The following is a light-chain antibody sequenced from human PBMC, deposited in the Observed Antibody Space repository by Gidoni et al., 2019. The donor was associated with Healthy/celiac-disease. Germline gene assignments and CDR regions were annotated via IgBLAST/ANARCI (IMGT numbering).Light chain of an antibody. CDR1: SSTIGSNA. V-gene: IGLV1-44*01. J-gene: IGLJ2*01. Sequence: QSVLTQQPSASGPPGQVVTLSCSGSSSTIGSNAVTWYQQLPGPAPKLLIYSDNQRPSGVPDRFSGSKSGTSASLAISGLQSEDEADYFCAAWDDNLKGEILGGGTKVTVL. CDR3: AAWDDNLKGEI. CDR2: SDN.